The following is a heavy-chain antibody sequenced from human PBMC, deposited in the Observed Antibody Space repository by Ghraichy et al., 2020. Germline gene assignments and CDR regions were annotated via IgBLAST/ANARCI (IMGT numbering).Heavy chain of an antibody. V-gene: IGHV3-30*02. Sequence: GGSLRLSCAASGFTFSSYGMHWVRQAPGKGLEWVAFIRYDGSNKYYADSVKGRFTISRDNSKNTLYLQMNSLRAEDTAVYYCAKDDPYSSSSNQPFDYWGQGTLVTVSS. J-gene: IGHJ4*02. CDR3: AKDDPYSSSSNQPFDY. CDR1: GFTFSSYG. CDR2: IRYDGSNK. D-gene: IGHD6-6*01.